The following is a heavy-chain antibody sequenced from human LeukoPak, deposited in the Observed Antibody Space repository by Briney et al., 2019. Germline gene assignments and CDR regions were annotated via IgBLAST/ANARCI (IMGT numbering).Heavy chain of an antibody. D-gene: IGHD2-8*01. V-gene: IGHV3-11*01. CDR1: GFTFSDYY. J-gene: IGHJ6*02. CDR3: ALGTINKDFYFGMDV. CDR2: ISNSGSTV. Sequence: GGSLRLSCAASGFTFSDYYMTWLRQAPGKGLEWLSNISNSGSTVFYADSVKGRFTVSRDNAKRSLYLQIESLRDDDTAVYHCALGTINKDFYFGMDVWGQGTTVTVSS.